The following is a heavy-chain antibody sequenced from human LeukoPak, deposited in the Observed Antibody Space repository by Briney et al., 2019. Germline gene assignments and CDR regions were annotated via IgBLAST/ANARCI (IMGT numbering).Heavy chain of an antibody. CDR1: GFTFSSYA. CDR3: AKDRSSLYEAYYFDY. D-gene: IGHD6-13*01. Sequence: GGSLRLSCAASGFTFSSYAMSWVRQAPGKGLEWVSAISGSGGSTYYADSVKGRFTISRDNSKNTLYLRMNSLRAEDTAVYYCAKDRSSLYEAYYFDYWGQGTLVTVSS. V-gene: IGHV3-23*01. J-gene: IGHJ4*02. CDR2: ISGSGGST.